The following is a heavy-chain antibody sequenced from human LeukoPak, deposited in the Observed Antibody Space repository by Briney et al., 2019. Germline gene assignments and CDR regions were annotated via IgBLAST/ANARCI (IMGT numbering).Heavy chain of an antibody. V-gene: IGHV3-30*18. CDR3: AKDATLCGDQYFDY. CDR2: ASYYGSTK. Sequence: PGRSLRLSCAASGCTFSSHGMHWVRKAQGQGKELVAVASYYGSTKYYEDSAQGRCDISRDNSKNTLYLQMNSLRVDDTAVYYCAKDATLCGDQYFDYWGQGTLVIVSS. J-gene: IGHJ4*02. CDR1: GCTFSSHG. D-gene: IGHD3-10*01.